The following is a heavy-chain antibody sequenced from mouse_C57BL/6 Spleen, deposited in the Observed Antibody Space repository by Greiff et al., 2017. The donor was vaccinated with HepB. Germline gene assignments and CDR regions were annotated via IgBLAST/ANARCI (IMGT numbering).Heavy chain of an antibody. D-gene: IGHD1-2*01. V-gene: IGHV3-1*01. Sequence: EVQLVESGPGMVKPSQSLSLTCTVTGYSITSGYDWHWIRHFPGNKLEWMGYISYSGSTNYNPSLKSRISITHDTSKNHFFLKLNSVTTEDTATYYCARASVLRPYFDYWGQGTTLTVSS. J-gene: IGHJ2*01. CDR1: GYSITSGYD. CDR3: ARASVLRPYFDY. CDR2: ISYSGST.